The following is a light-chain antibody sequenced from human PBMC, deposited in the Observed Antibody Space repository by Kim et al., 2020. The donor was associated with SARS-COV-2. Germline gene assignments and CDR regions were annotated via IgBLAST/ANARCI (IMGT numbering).Light chain of an antibody. J-gene: IGKJ1*01. Sequence: SASVGDRVTITCRASQGISNYLAWYQQKPGKVPKLLIYAASALQSGVPSRFSGSGSGTDFTLTISSLQPEDVATYYCQKYNSAPQFGQGTKVEIK. CDR1: QGISNY. V-gene: IGKV1-27*01. CDR2: AAS. CDR3: QKYNSAPQ.